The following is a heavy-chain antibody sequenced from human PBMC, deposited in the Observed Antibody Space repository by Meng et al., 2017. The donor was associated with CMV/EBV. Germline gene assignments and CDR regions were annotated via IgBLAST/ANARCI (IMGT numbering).Heavy chain of an antibody. D-gene: IGHD6-13*01. CDR1: GGTFTSYY. V-gene: IGHV1-46*01. CDR3: ALAEYSSSLFDY. CDR2: INPSGGST. Sequence: QGHLVHSGVGVKKPGPSVKVSCKASGGTFTSYYMHWVRQAPGQGLEWMGIINPSGGSTSYAQKFQGRVTMTRDTSTSTVYMELSSLRSEDTAVYYCALAEYSSSLFDYWGQGTLVTVSS. J-gene: IGHJ4*02.